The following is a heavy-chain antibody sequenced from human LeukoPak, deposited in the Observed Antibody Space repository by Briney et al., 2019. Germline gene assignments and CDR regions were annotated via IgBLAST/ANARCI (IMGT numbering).Heavy chain of an antibody. CDR2: INHSGST. CDR1: GGSFSGNY. J-gene: IGHJ5*02. V-gene: IGHV4-34*01. CDR3: AGVEAAMNWFDP. Sequence: SQTLSLTCAVYGGSFSGNYWGWIRQPPGKGLGWIGEINHSGSTNYNPSLKSRVTISVDTSKNQFSLKLSSVTAADTAVYYCAGVEAAMNWFDPWGQGTLVTVSS. D-gene: IGHD2-15*01.